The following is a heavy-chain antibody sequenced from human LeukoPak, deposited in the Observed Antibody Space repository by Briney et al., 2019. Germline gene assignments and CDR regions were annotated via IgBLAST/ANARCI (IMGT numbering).Heavy chain of an antibody. J-gene: IGHJ4*02. D-gene: IGHD3-10*01. Sequence: TSETLSLTCTVSGYSIRSGYYWGWIRQSPGKGLEWIGNIYHSGTTYYNPSLKSRATISVDTSKNQFSLKLSSVTAADTAVYYCARVTHYYDSGSYPYWGQGTLVTVSS. V-gene: IGHV4-38-2*02. CDR2: IYHSGTT. CDR1: GYSIRSGYY. CDR3: ARVTHYYDSGSYPY.